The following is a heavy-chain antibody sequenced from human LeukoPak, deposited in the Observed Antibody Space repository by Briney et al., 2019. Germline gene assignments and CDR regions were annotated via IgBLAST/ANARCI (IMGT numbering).Heavy chain of an antibody. V-gene: IGHV4-4*02. CDR1: GDSINSLDL. J-gene: IGHJ4*02. CDR3: AGLVGRYSSGLYYYYFDY. CDR2: MYLSGTT. Sequence: PSGTLFLTCTVSGDSINSLDLWSWVRQPPGKGLEWIGEMYLSGTTHSNPSVKSRVTISIDKSKNQLFLNLSSVTAADTAVYYCAGLVGRYSSGLYYYYFDYWGQGTLVTVSS. D-gene: IGHD3-22*01.